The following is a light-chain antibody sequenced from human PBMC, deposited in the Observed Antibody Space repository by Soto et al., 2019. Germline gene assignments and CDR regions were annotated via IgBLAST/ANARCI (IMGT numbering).Light chain of an antibody. V-gene: IGKV3-20*01. CDR1: QSVSSSY. J-gene: IGKJ1*01. CDR3: QQYGSSPPWT. CDR2: GAS. Sequence: EIVLTQSPGTLSLSPGERATLSCRASQSVSSSYLAWYQQKPGQAPRLLIYGASSRATGIPAGFSGSGSGTDFTLTISRLEPENFAVYYCQQYGSSPPWTFGQGTKVEIK.